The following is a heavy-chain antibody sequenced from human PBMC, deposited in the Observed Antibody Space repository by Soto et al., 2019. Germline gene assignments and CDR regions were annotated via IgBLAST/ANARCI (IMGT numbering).Heavy chain of an antibody. J-gene: IGHJ6*03. CDR2: ISSSSSYI. V-gene: IGHV3-21*01. CDR3: ARDGVDIVATTRYYYYYYMDV. D-gene: IGHD5-12*01. Sequence: EVQLVESGGSLVKPGGSLRLSCAASGFTFSSYSMNWVRQAPGKGLEWVSSISSSSSYIYYADSVKGRFTISRDNAKNSLYLQMNSLRAEDTAVYYCARDGVDIVATTRYYYYYYMDVWGKGTTVTVSS. CDR1: GFTFSSYS.